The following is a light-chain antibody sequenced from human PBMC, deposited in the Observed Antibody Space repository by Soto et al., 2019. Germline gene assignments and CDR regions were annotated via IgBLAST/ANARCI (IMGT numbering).Light chain of an antibody. Sequence: EIVLTQSPATLSLSPGESATLSCRASQSVSNYLAWYQQKPGQAPRLLIYDASNRATGIPARFSGSGSGTDFTLTISSLEPEDVAVYYGQQRSNWPPWTFGQGTKVEIK. J-gene: IGKJ1*01. CDR3: QQRSNWPPWT. CDR2: DAS. V-gene: IGKV3-11*01. CDR1: QSVSNY.